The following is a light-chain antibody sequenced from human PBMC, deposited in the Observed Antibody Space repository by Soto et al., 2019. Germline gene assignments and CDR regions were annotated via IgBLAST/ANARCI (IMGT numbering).Light chain of an antibody. CDR1: QAISNY. CDR2: AAS. CDR3: QKYTGVPRT. J-gene: IGKJ3*01. Sequence: DIQVTQFPSSLSASVGDRVTITCRASQAISNYLAGYQQKPGKFPKLLIYAASTLQSGVPTGFSGSLSGTDFTLAVSSLQPEDVATSYCQKYTGVPRTLGTGTKVEIK. V-gene: IGKV1-27*01.